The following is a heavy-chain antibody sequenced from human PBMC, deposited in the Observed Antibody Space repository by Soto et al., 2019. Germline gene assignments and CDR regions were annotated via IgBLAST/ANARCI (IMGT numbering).Heavy chain of an antibody. J-gene: IGHJ4*02. D-gene: IGHD6-19*01. CDR1: GFTFSSYG. CDR2: IWYDGSNK. CDR3: ARAEPDLAVGE. Sequence: QVQLVESGGGVVQPGRSLRLSCAASGFTFSSYGMHWVRQAPGKGLEWVAVIWYDGSNKYYADSVKGRFTISRDNSKNTLYLQMNSLRAEDTAVYYCARAEPDLAVGEWGQGTLVTVSS. V-gene: IGHV3-33*01.